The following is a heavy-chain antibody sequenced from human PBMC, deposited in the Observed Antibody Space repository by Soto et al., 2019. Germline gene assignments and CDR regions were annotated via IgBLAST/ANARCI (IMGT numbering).Heavy chain of an antibody. V-gene: IGHV4-61*08. Sequence: GFRCSWIRQPPGEGLEWIGYIYYSGSTNYNPSLKSRVTISVDTSKNKFSLNLRSLRSDDTAVYYCARYIYAGYYESSGSYDYWGQGTRVSVSS. D-gene: IGHD3-22*01. J-gene: IGHJ4*02. CDR2: IYYSGST. CDR3: ARYIYAGYYESSGSYDY. CDR1: GFR.